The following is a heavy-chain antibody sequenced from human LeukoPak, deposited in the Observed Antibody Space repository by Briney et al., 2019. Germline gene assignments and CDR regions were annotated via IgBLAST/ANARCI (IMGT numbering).Heavy chain of an antibody. D-gene: IGHD6-19*01. Sequence: GASVKVSCKASGYTFTDYGISWVRQAPGQGLEWMGWINPNSGGTNYAQKFQGWVTMTRDTSISTAYMELSRLRSDDTAVYYCAREGAVAVNALDYWGQGTLVTVSS. V-gene: IGHV1-2*04. CDR2: INPNSGGT. CDR3: AREGAVAVNALDY. CDR1: GYTFTDYG. J-gene: IGHJ4*02.